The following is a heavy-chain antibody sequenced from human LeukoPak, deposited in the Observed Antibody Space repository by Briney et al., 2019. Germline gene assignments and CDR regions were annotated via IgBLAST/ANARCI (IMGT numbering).Heavy chain of an antibody. V-gene: IGHV3-21*01. CDR3: AGDVYSSGWCHDY. Sequence: PGGSLRLSCAASGFTFSSYTMNWVRQAPGKGLEWVSSISRSSSYIYYADSVKGRFTISRDNAKNSLYLQMNSLRAEDSALYYCAGDVYSSGWCHDYWGQGTLVTVSS. D-gene: IGHD6-19*01. CDR2: ISRSSSYI. J-gene: IGHJ4*02. CDR1: GFTFSSYT.